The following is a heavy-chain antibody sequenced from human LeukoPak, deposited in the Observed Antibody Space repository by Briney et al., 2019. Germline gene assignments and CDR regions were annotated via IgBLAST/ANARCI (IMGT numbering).Heavy chain of an antibody. J-gene: IGHJ6*02. CDR2: ISYDGSNK. CDR1: GFTFNSYG. Sequence: GRSLRLSCAASGFTFNSYGMHWVRQAPGKGLEWVAVISYDGSNKYYADSVKGRFTISRDNSKNTLYLQMNSLRAEDTAVYYCAKDRERWFGEPSYGMDVWGQGTTVTVSS. D-gene: IGHD3-10*01. V-gene: IGHV3-30*18. CDR3: AKDRERWFGEPSYGMDV.